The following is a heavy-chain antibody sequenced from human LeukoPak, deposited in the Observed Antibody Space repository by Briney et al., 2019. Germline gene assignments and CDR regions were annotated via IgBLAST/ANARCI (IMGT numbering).Heavy chain of an antibody. CDR3: ASGAGWESGY. D-gene: IGHD1-26*01. J-gene: IGHJ4*02. CDR1: GSTSSRNF. CDR2: IDQDGSEK. Sequence: GGSLRLSCAVSGSTSSRNFVSWVRQTPEKGLKWVANIDQDGSEKNYVDSVKGRFTISRDNAKNSLFLQMNSLRAEDTAIYYCASGAGWESGYWGQGTLVTVSS. V-gene: IGHV3-7*01.